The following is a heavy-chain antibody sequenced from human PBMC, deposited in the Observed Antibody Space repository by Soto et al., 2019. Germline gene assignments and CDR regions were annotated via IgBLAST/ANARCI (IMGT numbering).Heavy chain of an antibody. CDR1: GFTFDDYA. J-gene: IGHJ6*01. V-gene: IGHV3-9*01. D-gene: IGHD6-6*01. CDR2: ISWNSGSI. Sequence: EVQLVESGGGLVQPGRSLRLSCAASGFTFDDYAMHWVRQAPGKGLEWVSGISWNSGSIGYADSVKGRFTISRDNAKNSLYLRMNSLRAEDTALYYCAKDREVGKLVDGMDVWGQGTTVTVSS. CDR3: AKDREVGKLVDGMDV.